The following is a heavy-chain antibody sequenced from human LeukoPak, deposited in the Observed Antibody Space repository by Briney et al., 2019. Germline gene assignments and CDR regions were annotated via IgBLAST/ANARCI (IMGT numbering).Heavy chain of an antibody. CDR1: GFTFSSYS. Sequence: PGGSLRLSCAASGFTFSSYSMNWVRQAPGKGLEWVTYISSSSSTIYYADSVKGRFTISRDNAKNSLYLQMNSLRAEDTAVYYCARGMSSGRYAVDFWGQGTMVTVSS. J-gene: IGHJ3*01. CDR3: ARGMSSGRYAVDF. CDR2: ISSSSSTI. V-gene: IGHV3-48*01. D-gene: IGHD6-19*01.